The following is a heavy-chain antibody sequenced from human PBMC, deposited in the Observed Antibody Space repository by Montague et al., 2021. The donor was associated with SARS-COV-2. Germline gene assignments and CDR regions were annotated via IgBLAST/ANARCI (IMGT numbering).Heavy chain of an antibody. J-gene: IGHJ4*02. Sequence: SETLSLTCAVYGGSFSDYKWTWIRQSPGKGLEWLGQISHSGSANYNPSLKSRVTISVDTAKNQFSPKLTSVTVADTAVYYCTRGAHGYWGQGTLVTVSS. CDR1: GGSFSDYK. V-gene: IGHV4-34*01. CDR2: ISHSGSA. CDR3: TRGAHGY.